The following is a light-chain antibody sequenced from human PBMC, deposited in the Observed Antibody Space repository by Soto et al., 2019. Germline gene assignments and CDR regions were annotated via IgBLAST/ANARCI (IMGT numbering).Light chain of an antibody. CDR2: NNN. CDR1: SSNIGTNA. J-gene: IGLJ1*01. Sequence: VLTQPPSASGTPGQRVTISCSGGSSNIGTNAVNWYQQLPGTAPKLLIYNNNQRPSGVSDRFSGSKSGTSASLAISGLQSEDEADYYCAAWDDSLNGYVFGTGTKVTVL. CDR3: AAWDDSLNGYV. V-gene: IGLV1-44*01.